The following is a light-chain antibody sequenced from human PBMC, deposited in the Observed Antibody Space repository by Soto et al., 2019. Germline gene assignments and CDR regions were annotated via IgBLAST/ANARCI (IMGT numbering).Light chain of an antibody. V-gene: IGLV2-14*01. CDR2: EVS. J-gene: IGLJ2*01. CDR1: NSDVGRYNY. CDR3: SSYTSSGTRV. Sequence: QSALTQPASVSGSPGQSITISCTGTNSDVGRYNYVSWYQQHADKAPKLMIYEVSNRPSGISNRFSGSKSGNTASLTISGLHAEDDADYYCSSYTSSGTRVFGGGTKLTVL.